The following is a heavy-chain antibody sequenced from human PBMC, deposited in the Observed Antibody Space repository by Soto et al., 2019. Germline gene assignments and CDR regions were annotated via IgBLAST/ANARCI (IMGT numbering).Heavy chain of an antibody. CDR2: INAGNGNT. CDR1: GYTFTSYA. J-gene: IGHJ1*01. D-gene: IGHD3-22*01. CDR3: ARDYYDSSGYYYWAPKNQEQYFQH. V-gene: IGHV1-3*01. Sequence: ASVKVSFKASGYTFTSYAMHWVRQAPGQRLEWMGWINAGNGNTKYSQKFQGRVTITRDTSASTAYMELSSLRSEDTAVYYCARDYYDSSGYYYWAPKNQEQYFQHWGQGTLVTVSS.